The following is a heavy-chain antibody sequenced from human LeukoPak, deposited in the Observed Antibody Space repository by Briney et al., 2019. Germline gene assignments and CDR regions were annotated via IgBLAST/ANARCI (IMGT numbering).Heavy chain of an antibody. J-gene: IGHJ4*02. V-gene: IGHV1-69*05. CDR3: ARFLSRRWLQSE. CDR2: IIPIFGTA. CDR1: GGTFSSYA. D-gene: IGHD5-24*01. Sequence: SVKVSCKASGGTFSSYAICWVRQAPGQGLEWMGGIIPIFGTANYAQKFQGRVTITTDESTSTAYMELSSLRSEDTAVYYCARFLSRRWLQSEWGQGTLVTVSS.